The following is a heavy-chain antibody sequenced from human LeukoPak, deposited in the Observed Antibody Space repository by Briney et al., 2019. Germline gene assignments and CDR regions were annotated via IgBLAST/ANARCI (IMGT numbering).Heavy chain of an antibody. CDR2: INGDGSTT. J-gene: IGHJ3*02. V-gene: IGHV3-74*01. CDR1: GFTFRSYW. CDR3: ARKLVGAAGAAFDI. Sequence: PGGSLRLSCAASGFTFRSYWMQWVRQAPGKGLVWVSRINGDGSTTSYADSVKGRFTISRDNAENTLDLQMNSLRDDDTAVYYCARKLVGAAGAAFDIWGQGTMVTVSS. D-gene: IGHD1-26*01.